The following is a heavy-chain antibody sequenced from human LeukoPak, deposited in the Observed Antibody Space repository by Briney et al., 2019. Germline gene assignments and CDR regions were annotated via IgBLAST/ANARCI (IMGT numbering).Heavy chain of an antibody. J-gene: IGHJ4*02. V-gene: IGHV3-15*01. CDR2: IKSKNVGGTT. CDR1: GFTFSTAW. CDR3: ITEYYGSAMY. Sequence: PGGSLRISCAASGFTFSTAWMSWVRQAPGKGLEWVGRIKSKNVGGTTGFTAPVKGRFTISRDDSKNTVYLQMNSLRTEDTAVYYCITEYYGSAMYWGQGALVTVSS. D-gene: IGHD3-10*01.